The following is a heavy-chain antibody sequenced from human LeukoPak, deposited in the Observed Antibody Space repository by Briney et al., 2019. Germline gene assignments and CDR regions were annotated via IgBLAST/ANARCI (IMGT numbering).Heavy chain of an antibody. CDR1: GFTFSSYW. J-gene: IGHJ6*02. Sequence: GGSLRLSCAASGFTFSSYWMHWVRQAPGKGLLWVSRINSDGTTTYYADSVKGRFTISRDDAKNTLYLQVNSLRAEDTAVYYCARGNYYGMDVWGQGTTVTVSS. V-gene: IGHV3-74*01. CDR3: ARGNYYGMDV. CDR2: INSDGTTT.